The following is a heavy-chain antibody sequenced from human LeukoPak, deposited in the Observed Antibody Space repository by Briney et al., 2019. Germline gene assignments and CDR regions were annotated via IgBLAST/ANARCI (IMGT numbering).Heavy chain of an antibody. D-gene: IGHD3-10*01. CDR2: IYHSGST. Sequence: SGTLSLTCAVSGVSISSTDWLSWVRQPPGKGLEWIGEIYHSGSTNYNPSLKSRVTISIDYSRNHFSLKLNSVTAADTAVYYCAGPHRGWFGGIDTWGQGTLVTVSS. J-gene: IGHJ5*02. V-gene: IGHV4-4*02. CDR3: AGPHRGWFGGIDT. CDR1: GVSISSTDW.